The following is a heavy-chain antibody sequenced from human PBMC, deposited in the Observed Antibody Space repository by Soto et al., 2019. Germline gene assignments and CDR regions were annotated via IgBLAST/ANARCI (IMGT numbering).Heavy chain of an antibody. D-gene: IGHD3-3*01. CDR1: GGSFSGYY. J-gene: IGHJ6*03. CDR2: INHSGST. V-gene: IGHV4-34*01. Sequence: ETLSLTCAVYGGSFSGYYWSWIRQPPGKGLEWIGEINHSGSTNYNPSLKSRVTISVDTSKNQFSLKLSSVTAADTAVYYCARGGYYDFWSAPNYYYYYYMDVWGKGTTVTVSS. CDR3: ARGGYYDFWSAPNYYYYYYMDV.